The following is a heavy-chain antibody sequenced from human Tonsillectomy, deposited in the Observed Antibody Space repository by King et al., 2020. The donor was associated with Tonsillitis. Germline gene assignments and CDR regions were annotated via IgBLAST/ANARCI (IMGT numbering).Heavy chain of an antibody. D-gene: IGHD2-2*01. CDR3: AKDFEDIVVVPAARPPEPPDY. J-gene: IGHJ4*02. CDR2: ISGSGGST. V-gene: IGHV3-23*04. Sequence: AQLVQSGGGLVQPGGSLRLSCAASGFTFSSYAMSWVRQAPGKGLEWVSAISGSGGSTYYADSVKGRFTISRDNSKNTLYLQMNSLRAEDTAVYYCAKDFEDIVVVPAARPPEPPDYGGEGTLVTVS. CDR1: GFTFSSYA.